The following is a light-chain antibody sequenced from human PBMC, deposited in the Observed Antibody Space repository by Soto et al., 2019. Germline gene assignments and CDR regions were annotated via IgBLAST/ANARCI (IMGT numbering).Light chain of an antibody. CDR2: DAS. J-gene: IGKJ1*01. CDR3: QQYESYSPWT. V-gene: IGKV1-5*01. CDR1: QTISSW. Sequence: DIKMTQSPSALSASVGDRVTITCRASQTISSWLAWYQQKPGKAPKLLIYDASTLQSGVPSRFSGSGSGTEFTLTISNLQPDDFATYYCQQYESYSPWTFGQGTKVDI.